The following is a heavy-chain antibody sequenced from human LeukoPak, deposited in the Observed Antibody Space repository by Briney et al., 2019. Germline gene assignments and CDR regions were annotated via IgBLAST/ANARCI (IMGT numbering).Heavy chain of an antibody. V-gene: IGHV4-59*01. CDR1: GVSISSYY. CDR3: ARRDGPFDY. Sequence: SETLSLTCTVSGVSISSYYWSWIRQPPGKGLEWIGYMYYSGSTNYDPSLKSRVTISVDTSKNQFSLKLSSVTAADTAVYYCARRDGPFDYWGQGTLVTVSS. D-gene: IGHD5-24*01. CDR2: MYYSGST. J-gene: IGHJ4*02.